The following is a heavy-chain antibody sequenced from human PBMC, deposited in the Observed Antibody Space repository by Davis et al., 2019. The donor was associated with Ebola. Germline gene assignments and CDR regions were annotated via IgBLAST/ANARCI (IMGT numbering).Heavy chain of an antibody. CDR3: ARGHWDSYGSGLPKYFDI. D-gene: IGHD3-10*01. CDR1: GFTFTHYA. CDR2: ISADGTNK. Sequence: GESLKISCATSGFTFTHYAMTWLRQTTGKGLEWVAFISADGTNKYYTDSVKGRFTISRDNSKNTVYLQMNSMRPEDTAVNYVARGHWDSYGSGLPKYFDIWGQGTSVTVAS. V-gene: IGHV3-30-3*01. J-gene: IGHJ4*02.